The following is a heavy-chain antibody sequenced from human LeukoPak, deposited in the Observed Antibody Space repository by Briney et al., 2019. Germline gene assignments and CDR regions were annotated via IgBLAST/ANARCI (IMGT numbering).Heavy chain of an antibody. CDR3: ARLNRPDKPNAFEI. CDR1: GYSFTSYW. J-gene: IGHJ3*02. V-gene: IGHV5-51*01. CDR2: IYPRDSDT. Sequence: GESLKISCKGSGYSFTSYWIAWVRQMPGKGLEWMGIIYPRDSDTRYSPSFQGQVTISADKSISTAYLQWSSLKASDTAMYYCARLNRPDKPNAFEIWGQGTMVTVSS.